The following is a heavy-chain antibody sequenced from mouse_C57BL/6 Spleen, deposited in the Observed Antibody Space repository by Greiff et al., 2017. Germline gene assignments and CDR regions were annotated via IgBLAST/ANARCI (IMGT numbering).Heavy chain of an antibody. CDR1: GYTFTSYW. CDR2: IDPSDSYT. Sequence: VKLQQPGAELVMPGASVKLSCKASGYTFTSYWMHWVKQRPGQGLEWIGEIDPSDSYTNYNQKFKGKSTLTVDKSSSTAYMQLSSLTSEDSAVYYCARSGDYGSSYDYWGQGTTLTVSS. V-gene: IGHV1-69*01. D-gene: IGHD1-1*01. J-gene: IGHJ2*01. CDR3: ARSGDYGSSYDY.